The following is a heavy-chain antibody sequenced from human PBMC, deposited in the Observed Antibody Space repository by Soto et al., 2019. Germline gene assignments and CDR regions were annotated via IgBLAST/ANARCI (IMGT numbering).Heavy chain of an antibody. J-gene: IGHJ4*02. CDR1: GFTFSSYA. D-gene: IGHD6-19*01. CDR2: ISYDGSNK. Sequence: QVQLVESGGGVVQPGRSLRLSCAASGFTFSSYAMHWVRHAPGKGLEWVAVISYDGSNKYYADSVKGRFTISRDNSKNTLYLQMNSLRAEDTAVYYCARDSSRWTYSDYWGQGTLVTVSS. CDR3: ARDSSRWTYSDY. V-gene: IGHV3-30-3*01.